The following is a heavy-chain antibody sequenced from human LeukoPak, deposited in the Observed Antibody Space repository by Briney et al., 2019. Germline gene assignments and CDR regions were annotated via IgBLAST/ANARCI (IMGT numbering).Heavy chain of an antibody. J-gene: IGHJ4*02. CDR3: ARWDDSAWAFGN. V-gene: IGHV4-30-2*01. CDR2: IYHSGST. CDR1: GGSISSGGYY. D-gene: IGHD6-19*01. Sequence: SETLSLTCTVSGGSISSGGYYWSWIRQPPGKGLEWIGYIYHSGSTYYNPSLKSRVTISVDRSKNQFSLKLSSVTAADTAVYYCARWDDSAWAFGNWGPGTLVTVSS.